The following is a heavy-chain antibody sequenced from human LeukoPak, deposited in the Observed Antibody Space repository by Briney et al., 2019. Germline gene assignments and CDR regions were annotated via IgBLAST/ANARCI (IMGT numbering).Heavy chain of an antibody. Sequence: SETLSLTCTVSGGSISSYYWSWIRQPPGKGLEWIGYIYYSGSTNYNPSLKSRVTISVDTSKNQFSLKLSSVTAADTAVYYCARHQWHGDGYNFFDYWGQGTLVTVSS. CDR2: IYYSGST. CDR1: GGSISSYY. D-gene: IGHD5-24*01. CDR3: ARHQWHGDGYNFFDY. V-gene: IGHV4-59*08. J-gene: IGHJ4*02.